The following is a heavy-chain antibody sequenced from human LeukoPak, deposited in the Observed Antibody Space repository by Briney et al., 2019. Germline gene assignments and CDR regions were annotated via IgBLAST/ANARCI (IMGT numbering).Heavy chain of an antibody. V-gene: IGHV3-23*01. CDR2: ISGSGGST. Sequence: GGSLRLSCAASGFTFSSYAMSWVRQALGKGLEWVSAISGSGGSTYYADSVKGRFTISRDNSKNTLYLQMNSLRAEDTAVYYCAKDLHGSGSYYNNYFDYWGQGTLVTVSS. D-gene: IGHD3-10*01. J-gene: IGHJ4*02. CDR3: AKDLHGSGSYYNNYFDY. CDR1: GFTFSSYA.